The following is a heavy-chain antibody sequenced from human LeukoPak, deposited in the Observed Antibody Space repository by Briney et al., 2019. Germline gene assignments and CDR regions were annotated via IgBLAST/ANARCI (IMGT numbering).Heavy chain of an antibody. Sequence: PSETLSLTCTVSGGSISSGGYYWSWIRQHPGKGLEWIGYIYYSGSTYYNPSLKSRVTISVDTSKNQFSLKLSSVTAADTAVYYCGGYSSGGSCYNWFDPWGQGTRVTVSS. J-gene: IGHJ5*02. CDR2: IYYSGST. CDR3: GGYSSGGSCYNWFDP. V-gene: IGHV4-31*03. D-gene: IGHD2-15*01. CDR1: GGSISSGGYY.